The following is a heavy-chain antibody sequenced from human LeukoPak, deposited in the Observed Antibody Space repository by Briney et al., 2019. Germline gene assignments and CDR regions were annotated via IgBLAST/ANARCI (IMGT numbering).Heavy chain of an antibody. Sequence: MPSETLSLTCAVYGGSFSGYYWSWIRQPPGKGLEWIGEINHSGSTNYNPSLKSRVTISVDTSKNQFSLKLSSVTAADTAVYYCARTRRSSWLRAFDIWGQGTMVTVSS. CDR2: INHSGST. J-gene: IGHJ3*02. CDR3: ARTRRSSWLRAFDI. CDR1: GGSFSGYY. D-gene: IGHD5-12*01. V-gene: IGHV4-34*01.